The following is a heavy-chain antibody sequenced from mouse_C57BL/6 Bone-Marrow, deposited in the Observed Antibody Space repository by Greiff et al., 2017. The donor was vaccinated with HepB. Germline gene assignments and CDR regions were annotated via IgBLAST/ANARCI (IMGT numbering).Heavy chain of an antibody. CDR1: GFNIKDDY. Sequence: VQLKASGAELVRPGASVKLSCPAPGFNIKDDYMHWVKQRPEQGLEWIGWIVPENGDTEYASKFQGKATITADTSSNTAYLQLSSLTSEDTAVYYCTTTIVKVYWGQGTTLTVSS. CDR3: TTTIVKVY. D-gene: IGHD2-5*01. CDR2: IVPENGDT. J-gene: IGHJ2*01. V-gene: IGHV14-4*01.